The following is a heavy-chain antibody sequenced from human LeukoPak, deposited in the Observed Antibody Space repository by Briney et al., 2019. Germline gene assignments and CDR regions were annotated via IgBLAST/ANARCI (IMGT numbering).Heavy chain of an antibody. CDR3: AKDPHYYDSSGYYDY. CDR1: GFTFSSYW. J-gene: IGHJ4*02. D-gene: IGHD3-22*01. Sequence: GSLRLSCAASGFTFSSYWLSWVRQAPGKGLEWVSAISGSGGSTYYADSVKGRFTISRDNSKNTLYLQMNSLRAEDTAVYYCAKDPHYYDSSGYYDYWGQGTLVTVSS. CDR2: ISGSGGST. V-gene: IGHV3-23*01.